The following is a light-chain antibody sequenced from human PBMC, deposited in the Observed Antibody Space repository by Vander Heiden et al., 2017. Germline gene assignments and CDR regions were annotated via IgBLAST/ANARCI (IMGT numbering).Light chain of an antibody. CDR2: AAS. J-gene: IGKJ3*01. Sequence: DIQLTQSPSFLSASVGDRVTITCRASQGISSYLAWYQQKPGKAPKLLIYAASTLQSGVPSRFSGSGSGTEFTLTISSLQPEDFAPYCCQQLNSYPLGTFGHGTKVDIK. CDR1: QGISSY. V-gene: IGKV1-9*01. CDR3: QQLNSYPLGT.